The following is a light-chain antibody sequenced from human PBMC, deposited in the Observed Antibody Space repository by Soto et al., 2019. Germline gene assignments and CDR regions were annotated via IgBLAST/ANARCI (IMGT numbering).Light chain of an antibody. V-gene: IGLV1-51*02. Sequence: QSVLTQPPSVSAAPGQKVTISCSGSSSNIGNNYVSWYQHLPGTAPKLLIYENNKRPSGIPDRFSGSKSGTSATLGITGLQTGDEADYYCGTWDSSLSAVVFGGGTKLTV. CDR1: SSNIGNNY. CDR2: ENN. CDR3: GTWDSSLSAVV. J-gene: IGLJ2*01.